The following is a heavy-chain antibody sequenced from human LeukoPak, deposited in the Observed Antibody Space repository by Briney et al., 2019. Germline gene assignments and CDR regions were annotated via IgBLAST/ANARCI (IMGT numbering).Heavy chain of an antibody. V-gene: IGHV3-7*01. CDR1: GFAFSNYW. Sequence: GGSLRLSCAASGFAFSNYWMSWVRQAPGKGLEWVANIKQDGSEKFYVDSVKGRFTISRDNAKNSLYVQMNNLRAEDTAVYYCARANDYGFFDYWGQGTLVTVSS. CDR2: IKQDGSEK. CDR3: ARANDYGFFDY. D-gene: IGHD4-17*01. J-gene: IGHJ4*02.